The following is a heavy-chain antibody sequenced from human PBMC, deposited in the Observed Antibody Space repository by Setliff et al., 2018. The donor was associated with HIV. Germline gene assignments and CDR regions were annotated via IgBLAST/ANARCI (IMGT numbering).Heavy chain of an antibody. CDR3: ARVSSTYWYSIFRNYYYHMDV. D-gene: IGHD2-8*02. CDR2: ISGSGSAM. Sequence: VGSLRLSCAASGFTFSSYEMNWVRQAPGKGLEWVSYISGSGSAMYYADSVEGRFTISRDNAKNSLYLQMNSLRAEDTAVYHCARVSSTYWYSIFRNYYYHMDVWGKGTTVTVSS. CDR1: GFTFSSYE. J-gene: IGHJ6*03. V-gene: IGHV3-48*03.